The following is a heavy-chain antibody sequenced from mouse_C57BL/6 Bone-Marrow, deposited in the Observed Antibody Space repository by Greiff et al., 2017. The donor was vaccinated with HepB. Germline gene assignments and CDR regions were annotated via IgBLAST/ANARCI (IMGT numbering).Heavy chain of an antibody. CDR2: ISTLAYSI. CDR1: GFTFSDYG. J-gene: IGHJ1*03. Sequence: EVKLVESGGGLVQPGGSLKLSCAASGFTFSDYGMAWVRQAPRKGPEWVAFISTLAYSIYYADTVTGRFTISRETAKNTLYLEMSRLRSADTAMYYCARRGYYYGSSPSWYFDVWGTGTTVTVSS. D-gene: IGHD1-1*01. CDR3: ARRGYYYGSSPSWYFDV. V-gene: IGHV5-15*04.